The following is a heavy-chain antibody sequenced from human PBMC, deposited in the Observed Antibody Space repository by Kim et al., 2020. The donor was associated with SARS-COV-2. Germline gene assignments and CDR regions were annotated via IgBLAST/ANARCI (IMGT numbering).Heavy chain of an antibody. CDR3: ARPPIAVAGSYYYGMDV. V-gene: IGHV3-30*04. CDR1: GFTFSSYA. CDR2: ISYDGSNK. Sequence: GGSLRLSCAASGFTFSSYAMHWVRQAPGKGLEWVAVISYDGSNKHYADSVKGRFTISRDNSKNTLYLQMNSLRAEDTAVYYCARPPIAVAGSYYYGMDV. J-gene: IGHJ6*01. D-gene: IGHD6-19*01.